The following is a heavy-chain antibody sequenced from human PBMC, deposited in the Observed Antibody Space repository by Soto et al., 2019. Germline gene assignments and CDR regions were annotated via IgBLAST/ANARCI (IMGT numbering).Heavy chain of an antibody. CDR2: ISYDGSNK. CDR3: ARDHLVVVPAAIGYYYGMDV. CDR1: GFTFSSYA. Sequence: QVQLVESGGGVVQPGRSLRLSCAASGFTFSSYAMHWVRQAPGKGLEWVAVISYDGSNKYYADSVKGRFTISRDNSKNTLYLQMNSLRAEDTAVYYCARDHLVVVPAAIGYYYGMDVW. V-gene: IGHV3-30-3*01. J-gene: IGHJ6*01. D-gene: IGHD2-2*01.